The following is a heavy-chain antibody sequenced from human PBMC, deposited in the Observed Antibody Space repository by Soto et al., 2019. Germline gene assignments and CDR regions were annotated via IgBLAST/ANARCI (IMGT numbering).Heavy chain of an antibody. J-gene: IGHJ4*02. Sequence: QVQLVPSGAEVKKPGASVKVSCKASGYTFTGNYIHWVRQAPGQGPEWMAWINPRSGGTDYAQKFQGRVTITRDTSSATAYLDLSGLTSEVTAMYYCVGGAGVDEWTPFRVVFDYWGQGTLRTVSS. D-gene: IGHD3-16*01. CDR1: GYTFTGNY. CDR3: VGGAGVDEWTPFRVVFDY. V-gene: IGHV1-2*02. CDR2: INPRSGGT.